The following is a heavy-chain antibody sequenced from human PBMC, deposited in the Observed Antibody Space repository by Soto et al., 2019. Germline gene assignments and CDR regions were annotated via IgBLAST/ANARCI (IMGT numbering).Heavy chain of an antibody. CDR2: ISAYNGNT. CDR1: GYTFNDYY. D-gene: IGHD5-18*01. Sequence: ASVKVSCKTSGYTFNDYYMQWVRQAPGQGLEWMGWISAYNGNTNYAQKLQGRVTMTTDTSTSTAYMELRSLRSDDTAVYYCARDRGYSYGFSSVFDPWGQGTLVTVSS. V-gene: IGHV1-18*04. CDR3: ARDRGYSYGFSSVFDP. J-gene: IGHJ5*02.